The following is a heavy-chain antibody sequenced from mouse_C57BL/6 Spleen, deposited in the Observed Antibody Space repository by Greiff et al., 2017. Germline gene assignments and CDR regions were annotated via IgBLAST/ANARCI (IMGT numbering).Heavy chain of an antibody. V-gene: IGHV1-81*01. CDR2: IYPRSGNT. CDR1: GYTFTSYG. Sequence: QVQLQQSGAELARPGASVKLSCKSSGYTFTSYGISWVKQRTGPGLEWIGEIYPRSGNTYYNETFKGKATLTADKSSSTAYMELRSLTAEDSAVYFCARDGDPLDYWGQGTTLTVSS. D-gene: IGHD3-3*01. CDR3: ARDGDPLDY. J-gene: IGHJ2*01.